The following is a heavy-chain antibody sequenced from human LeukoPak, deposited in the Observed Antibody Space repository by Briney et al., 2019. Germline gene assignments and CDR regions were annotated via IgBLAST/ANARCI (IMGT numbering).Heavy chain of an antibody. Sequence: PSQTLSLTCTVSGGSMSSGGYYWSWIRQHPGMGLEWIGYIYYSGNTFYNPSLKSRVTISVDTSKNQFSLKLSSVTAADTAVYYCARIPLGYDFWSGYSYYFDYWGQGTLVTVSS. CDR3: ARIPLGYDFWSGYSYYFDY. CDR2: IYYSGNT. V-gene: IGHV4-31*03. CDR1: GGSMSSGGYY. J-gene: IGHJ4*02. D-gene: IGHD3-3*01.